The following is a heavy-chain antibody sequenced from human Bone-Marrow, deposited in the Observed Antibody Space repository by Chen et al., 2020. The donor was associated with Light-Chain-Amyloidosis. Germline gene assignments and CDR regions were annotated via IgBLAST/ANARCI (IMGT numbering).Heavy chain of an antibody. V-gene: IGHV4-39*01. CDR2: IYYSGST. CDR3: VIAARIGYYGMDV. D-gene: IGHD6-6*01. CDR1: GGSISSSSYY. Sequence: QLQLQESGPGLVKPSETLSLTCTVSGGSISSSSYYWGWIRQPPGKGLEWIGSIYYSGSTYYNPSLKSRVTISVDTSKNQFSLKLSSVTAADTAVYYCVIAARIGYYGMDVWGQGTTVTVSS. J-gene: IGHJ6*02.